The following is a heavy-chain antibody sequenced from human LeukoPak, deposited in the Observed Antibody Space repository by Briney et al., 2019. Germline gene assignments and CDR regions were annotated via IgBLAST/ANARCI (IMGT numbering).Heavy chain of an antibody. CDR1: GFTFSSYG. V-gene: IGHV3-33*03. CDR2: IWYDGRNK. J-gene: IGHJ3*01. Sequence: GGSLRLSCAASGFTFSSYGMHWVRQAPGKGLEWVAVIWYDGRNKFYADSLKGRFTISRDNSKNTLYLQMNSLRAEDTAVYYCARCTASCYANAFDVWGQGTLLTVSS. D-gene: IGHD2-2*01. CDR3: ARCTASCYANAFDV.